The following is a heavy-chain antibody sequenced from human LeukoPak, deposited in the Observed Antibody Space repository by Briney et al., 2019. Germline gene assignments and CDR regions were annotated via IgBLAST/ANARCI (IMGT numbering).Heavy chain of an antibody. CDR1: GGSVSSGSYY. V-gene: IGHV4-61*01. Sequence: SETLSLTCTVSGGSVSSGSYYWNWIRQPPGKGLEWIGYISYTGSTNYNPSLKSRVTISVETSKKQISLKLSSVTAADTAVYYCATGEEGTFDYWGQGTLVTVSS. D-gene: IGHD3-10*01. CDR3: ATGEEGTFDY. CDR2: ISYTGST. J-gene: IGHJ4*02.